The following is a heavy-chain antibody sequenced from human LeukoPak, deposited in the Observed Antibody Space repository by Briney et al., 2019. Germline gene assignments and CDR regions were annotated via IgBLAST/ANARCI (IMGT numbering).Heavy chain of an antibody. Sequence: GGSLRLSCSASGFPFNTYAIHWVRQAPGKGLEYVAGISSNGDNTDFADSAKGRFTISRDNSKSTLFLQMNSLRAEDAAVYFCTRDSALLGVAFDLWGQGTVVTVSS. CDR3: TRDSALLGVAFDL. J-gene: IGHJ3*01. V-gene: IGHV3-64D*06. D-gene: IGHD2-15*01. CDR2: ISSNGDNT. CDR1: GFPFNTYA.